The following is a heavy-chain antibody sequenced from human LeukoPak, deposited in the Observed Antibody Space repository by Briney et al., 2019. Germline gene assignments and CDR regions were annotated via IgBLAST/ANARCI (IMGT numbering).Heavy chain of an antibody. CDR2: IYPGDSDT. Sequence: GESLKISCKGSGYSFTSYWIGWVRQMPGKGLEWMEIIYPGDSDTRNSPSFQGQVTISAAKSISTAYLQWSSLKASDTAMYYCARGEAWFGELSYYFDYWGQGTLVTVSS. D-gene: IGHD3-10*01. CDR3: ARGEAWFGELSYYFDY. CDR1: GYSFTSYW. J-gene: IGHJ4*02. V-gene: IGHV5-51*01.